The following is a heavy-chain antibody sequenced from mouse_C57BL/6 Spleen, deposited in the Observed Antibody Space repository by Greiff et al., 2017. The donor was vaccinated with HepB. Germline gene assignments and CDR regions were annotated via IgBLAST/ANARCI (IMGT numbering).Heavy chain of an antibody. CDR1: GYTFTSYW. J-gene: IGHJ2*01. V-gene: IGHV1S81*02. CDR3: ARMKKKVANYFDY. D-gene: IGHD1-1*01. Sequence: QVQLQQPGAELVKAGASVKMSCKASGYTFTSYWMHWVKQRLGQGLEWFAETNPTNGRTYYNEKFKSKATLTVDKSSSTAYMLLSGPTFEDSAVYYCARMKKKVANYFDYWGQGTTLTVSS. CDR2: TNPTNGRT.